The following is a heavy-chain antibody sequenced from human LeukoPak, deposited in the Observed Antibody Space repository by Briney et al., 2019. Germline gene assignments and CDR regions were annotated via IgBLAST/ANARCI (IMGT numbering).Heavy chain of an antibody. V-gene: IGHV3-30*02. J-gene: IGHJ4*02. D-gene: IGHD3-3*01. CDR2: IQYDGSNK. CDR3: AKGAGVGFDY. Sequence: WGSLRLSCAASGFSFRSCGMHWVRQAPGKGLEWVTFIQYDGSNKYYTDSAKGRFSISRDNSKNTLYLQMNNLRAEDTAVYYCAKGAGVGFDYWGQGTLVTVSS. CDR1: GFSFRSCG.